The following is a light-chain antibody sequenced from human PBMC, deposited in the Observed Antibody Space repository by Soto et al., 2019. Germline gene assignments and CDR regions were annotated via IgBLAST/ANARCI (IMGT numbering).Light chain of an antibody. CDR2: DVS. CDR3: QQYGVSPT. CDR1: HSVSSNY. V-gene: IGKV3-20*01. Sequence: EIVLTQSPGTLSLSPGERATLSCRSSHSVSSNYLAWYQQKPGQAPRLLIYDVSSRATGIPDRFSGSGSGTDFTLTISRLEHVDFEVYYCQQYGVSPTFGQGTKVEIK. J-gene: IGKJ1*01.